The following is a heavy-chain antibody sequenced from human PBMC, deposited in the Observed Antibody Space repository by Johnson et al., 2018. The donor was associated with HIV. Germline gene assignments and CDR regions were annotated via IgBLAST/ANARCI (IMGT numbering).Heavy chain of an antibody. V-gene: IGHV3-30-3*01. CDR3: ARVVPAHDAFDI. CDR2: ISYDGSNK. CDR1: GFTFSSYA. D-gene: IGHD2-15*01. J-gene: IGHJ3*02. Sequence: QEKLVESGGGVVQPGRSLRLSCAASGFTFSSYAMHWVRQAPGKGLEWVAVISYDGSNKYYADSVKGRFTISRDNSKNTLYLQMNSLRAEDTDVYYCARVVPAHDAFDIWGQGTMVTVSP.